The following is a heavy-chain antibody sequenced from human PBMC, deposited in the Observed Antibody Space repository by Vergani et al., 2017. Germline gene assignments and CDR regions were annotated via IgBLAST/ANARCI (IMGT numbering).Heavy chain of an antibody. Sequence: QVQLVESGGGVVQPGRSLRLSCAAPGFTFSTYAMHWVRQAPGKGLEWVAVISHDGSHKYYADSVKGRFTISRDTSKNTLYLQMNSLRAEDTAVYNCARDRSNVYGGSSGDAFHIWGQGTMVTVSS. V-gene: IGHV3-30*04. CDR3: ARDRSNVYGGSSGDAFHI. J-gene: IGHJ3*02. CDR1: GFTFSTYA. CDR2: ISHDGSHK. D-gene: IGHD4-23*01.